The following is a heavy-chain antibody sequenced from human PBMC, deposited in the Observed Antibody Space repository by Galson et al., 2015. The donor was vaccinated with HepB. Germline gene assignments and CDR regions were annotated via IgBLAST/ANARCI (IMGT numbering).Heavy chain of an antibody. J-gene: IGHJ4*02. CDR1: GFTFSSYA. D-gene: IGHD6-19*01. CDR3: ARDLGDPVAGTPYYFDY. Sequence: SLRLSCAASGFTFSSYAMHWVRQAPGKGLEWVAVISYDGSNKYYADSVKGRFTISRDNSKNTLYLQMNSLRAEDTAVYYCARDLGDPVAGTPYYFDYWGQGTLVTVSS. CDR2: ISYDGSNK. V-gene: IGHV3-30-3*01.